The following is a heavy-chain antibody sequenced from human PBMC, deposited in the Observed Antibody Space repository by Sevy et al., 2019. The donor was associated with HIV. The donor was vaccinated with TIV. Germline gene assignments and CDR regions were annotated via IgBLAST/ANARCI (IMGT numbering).Heavy chain of an antibody. Sequence: ASVKVSCKASGGTFSSYAISWVRQAPGQGLEWMGGIIPIFGTANYAQKFQGRVTITADESTSTAYMELSSLRSEDTAVYYCASQMWRYCGGDCYWYFQHWGQGTLVTVSS. V-gene: IGHV1-69*13. CDR1: GGTFSSYA. CDR3: ASQMWRYCGGDCYWYFQH. CDR2: IIPIFGTA. D-gene: IGHD2-21*01. J-gene: IGHJ1*01.